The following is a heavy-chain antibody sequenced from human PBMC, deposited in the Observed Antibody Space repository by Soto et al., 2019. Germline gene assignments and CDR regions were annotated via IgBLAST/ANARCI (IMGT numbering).Heavy chain of an antibody. J-gene: IGHJ4*02. D-gene: IGHD2-15*01. CDR3: AHRRGIVVELYYFDY. V-gene: IGHV2-5*01. CDR2: IYWNDDK. CDR1: GFSLSTSGVG. Sequence: SGPTLVNPTQTLTLTCTFSGFSLSTSGVGVGWIRQPPGKALECLALIYWNDDKRYSPSLKSRLTITKDTSKNQVVLTMTNMDPVDAATYYCAHRRGIVVELYYFDYWGQGTLVTVSS.